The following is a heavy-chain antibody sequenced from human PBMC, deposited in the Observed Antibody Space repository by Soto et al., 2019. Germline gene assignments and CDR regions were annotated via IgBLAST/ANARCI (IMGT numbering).Heavy chain of an antibody. J-gene: IGHJ6*02. CDR2: INPKSGGT. CDR1: GYSFTDYH. D-gene: IGHD2-8*01. CDR3: ARGHSTDCSNGVCSFFYNHEMDV. V-gene: IGHV1-2*04. Sequence: ASVEVSCKASGYSFTDYHIHWVRQAPGQGLEWLGRINPKSGGTSTAQKFQGWVTMTRDRSISTVYMELTRLRSDDTAVYFCARGHSTDCSNGVCSFFYNHEMDVWGQGTTVTVYS.